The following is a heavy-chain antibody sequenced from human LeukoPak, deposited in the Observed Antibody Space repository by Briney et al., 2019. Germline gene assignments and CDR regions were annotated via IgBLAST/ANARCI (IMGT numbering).Heavy chain of an antibody. CDR1: GFTFSSYW. J-gene: IGHJ5*02. D-gene: IGHD3-22*01. Sequence: PGGSLRLSCAASGFTFSSYWMSWVRQAPGKGLEWVANIKQDGSEKYYVDSVKGRFTISRDNAKNSLYLQMNSLRAEDTAVYYCARQTTMIPNWFDPWGQGTLVTVSS. CDR2: IKQDGSEK. CDR3: ARQTTMIPNWFDP. V-gene: IGHV3-7*01.